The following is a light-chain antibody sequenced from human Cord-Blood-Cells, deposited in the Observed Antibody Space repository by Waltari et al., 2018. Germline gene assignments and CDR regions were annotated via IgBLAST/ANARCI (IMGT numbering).Light chain of an antibody. V-gene: IGLV2-23*02. CDR1: SSYVRSYNL. CDR3: CSYAGSSTYV. J-gene: IGLJ1*01. CDR2: EVS. Sequence: QSALTQPASVSGSPGQSITIPCPGTSSYVRSYNLVPWYHQHPGKAPKLMIYEVSKRPSGVSNRFSGSKSGNTASLTISGLQAEDEADYYCCSYAGSSTYVFGTGTKVTVL.